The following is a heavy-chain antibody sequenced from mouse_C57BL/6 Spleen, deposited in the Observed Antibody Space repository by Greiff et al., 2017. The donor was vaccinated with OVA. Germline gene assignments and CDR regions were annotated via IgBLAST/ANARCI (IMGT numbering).Heavy chain of an antibody. V-gene: IGHV5-6*01. CDR2: ISSGGSYT. CDR1: GFTFSSYG. Sequence: EVKVVESGGDLVKPGGSLKLSCAASGFTFSSYGMSWVRQTPDKRLEWVATISSGGSYTYYPDSVKGRFTISRDNAKNTLYLQMSSLKSEDTAMYYCASTTVVTLDYWGQGTTLTVSS. CDR3: ASTTVVTLDY. J-gene: IGHJ2*01. D-gene: IGHD1-1*01.